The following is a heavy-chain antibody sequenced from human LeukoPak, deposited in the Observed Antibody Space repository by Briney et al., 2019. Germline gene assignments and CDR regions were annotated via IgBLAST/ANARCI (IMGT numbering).Heavy chain of an antibody. J-gene: IGHJ4*02. CDR3: ARRVVAATNYFDY. D-gene: IGHD2-15*01. CDR2: VYTSGTT. Sequence: SETLSLTCTVSGGSITSGTYYWTWIRQPAGKGLEWIGRVYTSGTTKYHPSLKSRVTISLDTSKNHFSLKLNSVTAADTAMYYCARRVVAATNYFDYWGQGTLVTVSS. CDR1: GGSITSGTYY. V-gene: IGHV4-61*02.